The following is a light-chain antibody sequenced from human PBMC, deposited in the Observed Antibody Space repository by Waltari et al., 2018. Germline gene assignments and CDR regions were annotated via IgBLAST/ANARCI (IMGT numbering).Light chain of an antibody. CDR1: ARDVGYYNY. J-gene: IGLJ2*01. V-gene: IGLV2-23*02. CDR3: CSYAGNSNVI. Sequence: QSALTQPASVSGSLGQSLTISCTGTARDVGYYNYVSWYQQYPGKAPKFIIFDVNERPSGVSNRFSGSKSGNTASLTISGRQAEDEAYYHCCSYAGNSNVIFGGGTKVTVL. CDR2: DVN.